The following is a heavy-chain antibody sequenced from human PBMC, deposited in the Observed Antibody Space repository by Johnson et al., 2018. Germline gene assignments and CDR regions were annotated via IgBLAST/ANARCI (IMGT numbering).Heavy chain of an antibody. CDR3: SRGLSYKTD. Sequence: QVQLVQSGAEVKKXGSSXKVXCKATGGTFQSYAITWLRQAPGQGLEWMGGIIPKFDTANYAQEFQDRVTITAEESTGTAYMELSSLRSEDTAVYYWSRGLSYKTDWGQGTLVTVSS. J-gene: IGHJ1*01. CDR2: IIPKFDTA. V-gene: IGHV1-69*12. CDR1: GGTFQSYA. D-gene: IGHD3-16*02.